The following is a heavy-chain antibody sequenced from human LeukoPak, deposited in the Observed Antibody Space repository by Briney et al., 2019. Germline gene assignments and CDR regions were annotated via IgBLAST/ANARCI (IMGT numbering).Heavy chain of an antibody. CDR1: GFTFSSYA. J-gene: IGHJ4*02. CDR2: ISGSGGST. Sequence: YPGGSLRLSCAASGFTFSSYAMSWVRQAPGKALEWVSAISGSGGSTYYADTVKGRFTISRDNSKNTLYLQINSLRAEDTAVYYCANGGCSGGSCFTFDYWGQGTLVTVSS. D-gene: IGHD2-15*01. V-gene: IGHV3-23*01. CDR3: ANGGCSGGSCFTFDY.